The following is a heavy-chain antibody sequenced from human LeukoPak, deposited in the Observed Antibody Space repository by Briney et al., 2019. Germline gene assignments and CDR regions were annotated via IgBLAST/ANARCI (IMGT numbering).Heavy chain of an antibody. J-gene: IGHJ4*02. Sequence: GGSLRLSCAASGFTFSSYSMNWVRQAPGKGLEWVSSISSSSSYIYYADSVKGRFTISKDNAKNSLYLQMNSLRAEDTAVYYCARDRSDRLAVAGTSAFDYWGQGTLVTVSS. D-gene: IGHD6-19*01. CDR2: ISSSSSYI. V-gene: IGHV3-21*01. CDR3: ARDRSDRLAVAGTSAFDY. CDR1: GFTFSSYS.